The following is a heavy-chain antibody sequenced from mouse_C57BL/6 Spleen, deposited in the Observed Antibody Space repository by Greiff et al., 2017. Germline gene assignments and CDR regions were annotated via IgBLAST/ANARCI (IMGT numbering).Heavy chain of an antibody. D-gene: IGHD2-3*01. J-gene: IGHJ3*01. Sequence: QVQLQQSGAELARPGASVKLSCKASCYTFTSYGISCVKQRPGQGLEWIGEIYPRSCNTYYNEKFKGKATLTADKASSTAYMELRSLTSEDSAVYFCARSEGYYVAYWGQGTLVTVSA. CDR2: IYPRSCNT. CDR1: CYTFTSYG. CDR3: ARSEGYYVAY. V-gene: IGHV1-81*01.